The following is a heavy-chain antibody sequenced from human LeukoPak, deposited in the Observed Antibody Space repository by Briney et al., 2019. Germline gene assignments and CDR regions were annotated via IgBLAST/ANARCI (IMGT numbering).Heavy chain of an antibody. D-gene: IGHD2-21*02. J-gene: IGHJ4*02. V-gene: IGHV4-61*02. Sequence: SETLSLTCTVSGGSISSGTYYWTWIRQPAGKGLEWIGRIYSSGSTSYNPSLDSRVRISIDTSKNQFSLKLSSVTAADTAVYYCARLEYCGGDCYYFDYWGQGTLVTVSS. CDR3: ARLEYCGGDCYYFDY. CDR1: GGSISSGTYY. CDR2: IYSSGST.